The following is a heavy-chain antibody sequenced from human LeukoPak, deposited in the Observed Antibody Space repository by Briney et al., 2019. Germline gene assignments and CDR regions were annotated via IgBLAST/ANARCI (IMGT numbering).Heavy chain of an antibody. CDR2: IYYSGST. D-gene: IGHD1-1*01. J-gene: IGHJ5*02. Sequence: SETLSPTCTVSGGSISSDYWSWIRQPPGKGLEWIGYIYYSGSTNYNPSLKSRVTISVDTSKNQFSLKLSSVTAADTAVYYCARDRTGNNWFDPWGQGTLVTVSS. CDR3: ARDRTGNNWFDP. CDR1: GGSISSDY. V-gene: IGHV4-59*01.